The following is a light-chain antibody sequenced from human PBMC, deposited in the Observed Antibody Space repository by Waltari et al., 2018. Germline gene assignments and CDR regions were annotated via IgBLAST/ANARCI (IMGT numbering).Light chain of an antibody. Sequence: QSVLTQPPSASGVPGHRVTISCSGSRSNTGSNFICWYQHLPGTAPKLLIYRNNQRPSGVPDRFSGSGSGTDFTLKISRVEAEDVGVYYCMQGTHWPTFGQGTK. J-gene: IGLJ3*02. V-gene: IGLV1-47*01. CDR1: RSNTGSNF. CDR2: RNN. CDR3: MQGTHWPT.